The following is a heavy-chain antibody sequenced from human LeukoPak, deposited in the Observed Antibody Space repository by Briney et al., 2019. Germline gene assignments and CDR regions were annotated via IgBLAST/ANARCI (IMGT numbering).Heavy chain of an antibody. D-gene: IGHD2-15*01. CDR1: GGSISSSNW. Sequence: SETLSLTCAVSGGSISSSNWWSWVRQPPGKGLEWIGEIYHSGSTNYNPSLKSRVTISVDKSKNQFSLKLSSVTAADTAVYYCAKVVRSAVVATYDYWGQGTLVTVSS. V-gene: IGHV4-4*02. CDR2: IYHSGST. J-gene: IGHJ4*02. CDR3: AKVVRSAVVATYDY.